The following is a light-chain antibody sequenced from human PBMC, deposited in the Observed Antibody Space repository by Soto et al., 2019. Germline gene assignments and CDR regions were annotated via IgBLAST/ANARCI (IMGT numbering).Light chain of an antibody. V-gene: IGLV2-14*01. CDR2: EVS. Sequence: ALTQPASVSGSPGQSITISCTGSSSDVGGYNYVSWYQQHPGKAPKLMIYEVSNRPSGVSNRFSGSKSGNTASLTISGLQAEDEAEYYCSSYTSTSTRVFGTGTKVTVL. CDR1: SSDVGGYNY. CDR3: SSYTSTSTRV. J-gene: IGLJ1*01.